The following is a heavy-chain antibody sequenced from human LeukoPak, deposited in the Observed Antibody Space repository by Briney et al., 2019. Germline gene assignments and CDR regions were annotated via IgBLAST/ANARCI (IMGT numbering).Heavy chain of an antibody. CDR2: ISFDGSDK. D-gene: IGHD2-15*01. J-gene: IGHJ4*02. V-gene: IGHV3-30*18. CDR1: GFTFSGHG. Sequence: GKSLRLSCAASGFTFSGHGMHWVRQAPGKGLEWVALISFDGSDKYYGDFVRGRFTISRDNSNNTLYLQMNNPRVEDTAVYYCAKERYLLDSWGQGTLVTVSS. CDR3: AKERYLLDS.